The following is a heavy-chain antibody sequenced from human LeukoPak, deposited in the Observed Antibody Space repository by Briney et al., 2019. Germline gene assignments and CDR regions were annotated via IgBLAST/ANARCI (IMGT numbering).Heavy chain of an antibody. CDR1: GYSISSGYY. CDR2: IYHSGRT. J-gene: IGHJ6*03. Sequence: SQTLSLTCTVSGYSISSGYYWGWIRQPPGKGLEWIGSIYHSGRTFYNPSLKSRVTISVDTSKNQFSLKLTSVTAADTAVYYCARDPKQLANHYYYYYYMDVWGKGTTVTVSS. V-gene: IGHV4-38-2*02. D-gene: IGHD6-6*01. CDR3: ARDPKQLANHYYYYYYMDV.